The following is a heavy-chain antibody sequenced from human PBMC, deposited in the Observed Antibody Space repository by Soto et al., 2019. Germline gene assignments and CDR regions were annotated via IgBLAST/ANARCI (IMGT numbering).Heavy chain of an antibody. Sequence: VRLVESGGGVVQPGKSLTLSCAASGFTFSNYAMHWIRQAPGKGLEWVALISSDGSSKFYADSVKGRLTISRDNSMNTLYLQLNSLRTEETALYYCAGSDSGGINWFDPWGQGTLVIVSS. CDR3: AGSDSGGINWFDP. CDR1: GFTFSNYA. D-gene: IGHD2-21*02. CDR2: ISSDGSSK. V-gene: IGHV3-30-3*01. J-gene: IGHJ5*02.